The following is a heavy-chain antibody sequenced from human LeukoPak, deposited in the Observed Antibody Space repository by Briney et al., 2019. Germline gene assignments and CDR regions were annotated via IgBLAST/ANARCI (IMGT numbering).Heavy chain of an antibody. Sequence: PSETLSLTCTVSGGSISSYYWSWIRQPPGKGLEWIGYIYYSGSTNYNPSLKSRVTISVDTSKNQFSLKLSSVTAADTAVYYCARLFFGSYYHDAFDIWGQGTMVTVSS. CDR2: IYYSGST. V-gene: IGHV4-59*12. CDR1: GGSISSYY. D-gene: IGHD3-10*01. CDR3: ARLFFGSYYHDAFDI. J-gene: IGHJ3*02.